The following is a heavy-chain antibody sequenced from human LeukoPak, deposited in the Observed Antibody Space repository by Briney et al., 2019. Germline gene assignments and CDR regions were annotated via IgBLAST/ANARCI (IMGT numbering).Heavy chain of an antibody. Sequence: SETLSLTCTVSGGSISSSSYYWGWIRQPPGKGLEWIGSIYYSGSTYYNPSLKSRVTMSVDTSKNQFSLKLSSVTAADTAVYYCAREMDYDFWSGYPMDVWGKGTTVTVSS. J-gene: IGHJ6*03. CDR3: AREMDYDFWSGYPMDV. V-gene: IGHV4-39*07. CDR1: GGSISSSSYY. CDR2: IYYSGST. D-gene: IGHD3-3*01.